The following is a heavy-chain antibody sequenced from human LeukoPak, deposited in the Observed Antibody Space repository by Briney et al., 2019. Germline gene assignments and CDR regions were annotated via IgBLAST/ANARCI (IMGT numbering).Heavy chain of an antibody. J-gene: IGHJ4*02. CDR2: ISGGGGGT. CDR3: AKDGGYYDSSGPGPADY. D-gene: IGHD3-22*01. Sequence: GGSLRLSCAASGFTFSSYAMSWVRQAPGKGLDWVSAISGGGGGTWYVDSVKGRFTIARDNSKNTLYLQMNSLRAEDTAVYYCAKDGGYYDSSGPGPADYWGQGTLVTVSS. CDR1: GFTFSSYA. V-gene: IGHV3-23*01.